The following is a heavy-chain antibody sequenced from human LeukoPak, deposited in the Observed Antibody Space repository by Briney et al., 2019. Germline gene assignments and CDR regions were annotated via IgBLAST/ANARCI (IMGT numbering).Heavy chain of an antibody. CDR2: MNPNSGNT. J-gene: IGHJ6*03. V-gene: IGHV1-8*03. CDR1: GYTFNTYD. Sequence: GASVKVSCKASGYTFNTYDINWVRQTTGQGLEWLGWMNPNSGNTVYAQKFQGRITITRNTSISTAYMELSSLRSEDTAVYYCARLYSYYFYYYMDLWGKGTTVSVSS. CDR3: ARLYSYYFYYYMDL. D-gene: IGHD2-21*01.